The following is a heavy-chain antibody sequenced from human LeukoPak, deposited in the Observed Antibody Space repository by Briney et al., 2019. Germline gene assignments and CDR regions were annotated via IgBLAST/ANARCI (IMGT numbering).Heavy chain of an antibody. CDR2: ISYDGSRK. J-gene: IGHJ4*02. V-gene: IGHV3-30*18. Sequence: PGGSLRLSCAASGFTFSSYGMHWVRQAPGKGLEWVAAISYDGSRKYYADSVKGRFTISRDNSKNTLYLQMDSLSPEDMAVYYCAQGRHTVTSSPEFDFWGQGTLVTVSS. CDR1: GFTFSSYG. D-gene: IGHD4-17*01. CDR3: AQGRHTVTSSPEFDF.